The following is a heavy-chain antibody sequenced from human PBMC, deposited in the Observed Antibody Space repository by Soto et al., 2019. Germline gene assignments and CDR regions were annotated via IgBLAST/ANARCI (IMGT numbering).Heavy chain of an antibody. CDR2: ISYDGSNK. V-gene: IGHV3-30-3*01. Sequence: PGGSLRLSCSASGFTFSSYAMHWVLHAPFKGLEWVAVISYDGSNKYYADSVKGRFTIARDNSKNTLYLQMYSLRAEDTAVHHCAREGSTRSLSGSFDPWGQGTLLTVSS. CDR3: AREGSTRSLSGSFDP. CDR1: GFTFSSYA. D-gene: IGHD2-2*01. J-gene: IGHJ5*02.